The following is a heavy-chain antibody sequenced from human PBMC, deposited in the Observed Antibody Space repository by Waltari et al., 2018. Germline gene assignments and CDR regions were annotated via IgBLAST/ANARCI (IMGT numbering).Heavy chain of an antibody. V-gene: IGHV1-2*06. D-gene: IGHD1-26*01. Sequence: QVQLVQSGAEVKKPGASVKVSCKASGYTFTGYYMHWVRQAPGQGLEWMGRINPNSGGTNYAKKFQGRVTRTRDTSIRTAYMELSRLRSDDTAGYYCARVSYSGSYIGWGKFDYWGQGTLVTVSS. CDR2: INPNSGGT. CDR3: ARVSYSGSYIGWGKFDY. CDR1: GYTFTGYY. J-gene: IGHJ4*02.